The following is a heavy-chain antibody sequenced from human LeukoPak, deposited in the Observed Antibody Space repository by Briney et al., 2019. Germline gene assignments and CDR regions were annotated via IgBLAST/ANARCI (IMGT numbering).Heavy chain of an antibody. CDR2: INHSGST. V-gene: IGHV4-34*01. CDR1: GGSFSGYY. D-gene: IGHD5-18*01. CDR3: ARKGRQLWLSFDY. Sequence: PSETLSLTCAVYGGSFSGYYWSWIRQPPGKGLEWIGEINHSGSTNYNPSLKSRVTISVDTSKNQFSLKLSSVTAADAAVYYCARKGRQLWLSFDYWGQGTLVPVSS. J-gene: IGHJ4*02.